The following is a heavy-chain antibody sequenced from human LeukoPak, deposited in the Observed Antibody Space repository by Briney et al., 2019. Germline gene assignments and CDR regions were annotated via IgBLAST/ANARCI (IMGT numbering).Heavy chain of an antibody. CDR3: ARVPYYYDSSGYLYYYYGMDV. Sequence: GASVKDSCKASGGTFSSYAISWVRQAPGQGLEWMGGIIPIFGTANYAQKFQGRVTITADESTSTAYMELSSLRSEDTAVYYCARVPYYYDSSGYLYYYYGMDVWGQGTTVTVSS. J-gene: IGHJ6*02. D-gene: IGHD3-22*01. V-gene: IGHV1-69*13. CDR1: GGTFSSYA. CDR2: IIPIFGTA.